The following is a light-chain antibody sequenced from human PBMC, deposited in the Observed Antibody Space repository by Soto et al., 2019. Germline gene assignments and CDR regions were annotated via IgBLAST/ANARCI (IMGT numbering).Light chain of an antibody. CDR2: DAS. CDR3: QEYGTTFTWT. J-gene: IGKJ1*01. V-gene: IGKV1-5*01. CDR1: QSISSW. Sequence: DIQMTQSPSTLSASVGDRVTITCRASQSISSWLAWYQQKPGKAPKLLIYDASSLESGVPSRFGGSGSGTEFTLTISSLQPEDYATYFCQEYGTTFTWTFGQGTKVDIK.